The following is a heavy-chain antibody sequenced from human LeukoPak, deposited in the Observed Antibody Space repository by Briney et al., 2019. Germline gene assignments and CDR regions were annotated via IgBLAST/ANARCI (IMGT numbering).Heavy chain of an antibody. CDR3: ATRGGPYSRSGWYH. Sequence: GGSLRLSCAASGFTFSSYWMSWVRQAPGKGLEWVANIKQDGSEKYYVDSVKGRFTISRDNAKNSLYLQMNSQRAEDTAVYYCATRGGPYSRSGWYHWGQGTLVTVSS. D-gene: IGHD6-19*01. J-gene: IGHJ5*02. CDR2: IKQDGSEK. CDR1: GFTFSSYW. V-gene: IGHV3-7*01.